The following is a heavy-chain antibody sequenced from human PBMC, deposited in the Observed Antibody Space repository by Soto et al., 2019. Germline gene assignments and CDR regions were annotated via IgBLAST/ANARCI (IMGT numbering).Heavy chain of an antibody. D-gene: IGHD6-13*01. CDR3: AKLVTIAAAGTVDY. V-gene: IGHV3-11*01. CDR1: GFTFRDYY. CDR2: ISGDGGST. Sequence: GGSLRLSCAASGFTFRDYYMTWIRQAPGKGLEWVSYISGDGGSTSYADSVKGRFTVSRDNARSSLFLQMNSLRAEDTAFYYCAKLVTIAAAGTVDYWGRGTLVTVSS. J-gene: IGHJ4*02.